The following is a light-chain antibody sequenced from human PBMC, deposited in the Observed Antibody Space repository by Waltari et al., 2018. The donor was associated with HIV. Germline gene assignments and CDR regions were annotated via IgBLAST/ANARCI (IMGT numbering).Light chain of an antibody. Sequence: QSALTQPAPVSGSPGQSITLSCTGTSRDVGGYNYVSCYQHHPGKAPKLMIYDVSTRPSGVSNRFSGSKSGNTASLTISGLQAEDEADYYCNSYTTSSTLHVVFGGGTKLTVL. CDR3: NSYTTSSTLHVV. CDR1: SRDVGGYNY. V-gene: IGLV2-14*03. CDR2: DVS. J-gene: IGLJ2*01.